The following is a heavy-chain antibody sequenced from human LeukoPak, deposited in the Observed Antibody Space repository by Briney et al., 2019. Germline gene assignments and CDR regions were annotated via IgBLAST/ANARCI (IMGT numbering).Heavy chain of an antibody. V-gene: IGHV4-4*02. CDR2: IYHSGST. CDR3: ARVPRKGIAVAGTVDY. CDR1: GGSISSSNW. J-gene: IGHJ4*02. Sequence: PSETLSLTCAVSGGSISSSNWWSWVRQPPGKGLEWIGEIYHSGSTNYNPSLKSRVTISVDKSKNQFSLKLSSVTAADTAVYYCARVPRKGIAVAGTVDYWGQGTLVTVSS. D-gene: IGHD6-19*01.